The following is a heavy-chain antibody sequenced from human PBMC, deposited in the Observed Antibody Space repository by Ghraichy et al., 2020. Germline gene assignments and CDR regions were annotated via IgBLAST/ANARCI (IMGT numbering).Heavy chain of an antibody. D-gene: IGHD5-18*01. J-gene: IGHJ3*02. V-gene: IGHV3-23*01. CDR1: GFIFNNYA. CDR2: ISGSGGST. CDR3: AKAMARYSYGGCRAFDI. Sequence: LSLTCAASGFIFNNYAMGWVRQAPGKGLEWVSGISGSGGSTNFADSVKGRFTISRDNSKNTLYLQMNYLRSEDTAIYYCAKAMARYSYGGCRAFDIWGQGTMVTVSS.